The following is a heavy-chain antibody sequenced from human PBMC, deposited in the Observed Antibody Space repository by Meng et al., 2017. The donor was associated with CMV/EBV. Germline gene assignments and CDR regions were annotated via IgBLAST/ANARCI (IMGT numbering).Heavy chain of an antibody. D-gene: IGHD6-13*01. J-gene: IGHJ4*02. CDR2: ISSSSSYI. V-gene: IGHV3-21*01. CDR3: ARVGIAAAGKGGFDY. Sequence: EVQLVGSGGGLVKPGGSLRLSCAASGCTFSSYSMNWVRQAPGKELEWVSSISSSSSYIYYADSVKGRFTISRDNAKNSLYLQMNSLRAEDTAVYYCARVGIAAAGKGGFDYWGQGTLVTVSS. CDR1: GCTFSSYS.